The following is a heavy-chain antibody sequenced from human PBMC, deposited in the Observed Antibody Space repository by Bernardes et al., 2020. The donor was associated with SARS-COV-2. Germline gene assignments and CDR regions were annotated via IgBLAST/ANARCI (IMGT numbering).Heavy chain of an antibody. CDR3: ARSDGNWFDP. CDR2: VYYTGTI. J-gene: IGHJ5*02. V-gene: IGHV4-59*01. Sequence: SETLSLTRTVSGDSMRGYYWNWIRQSPGKGLEWIAYVYYTGTIKYNPSVQSRVTISIDTSKNQFSLEMKSLTAADTAVYFCARSDGNWFDPWGQGTLVTVSS. CDR1: GDSMRGYY.